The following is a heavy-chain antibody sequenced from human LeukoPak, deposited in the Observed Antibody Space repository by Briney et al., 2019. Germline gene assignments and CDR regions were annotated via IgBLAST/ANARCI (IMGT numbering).Heavy chain of an antibody. CDR3: AKGDSVYYDILTGYYMGY. CDR1: GYTFTGYY. J-gene: IGHJ4*02. CDR2: INPNSGGT. D-gene: IGHD3-9*01. V-gene: IGHV1-2*02. Sequence: GASVKVSCKASGYTFTGYYMHWVRQAPGQGLEWMGWINPNSGGTNYAQKFQGRVTMTRDTSISTAYMELSRLRSDDTAVYYCAKGDSVYYDILTGYYMGYWGQGTLVTVSS.